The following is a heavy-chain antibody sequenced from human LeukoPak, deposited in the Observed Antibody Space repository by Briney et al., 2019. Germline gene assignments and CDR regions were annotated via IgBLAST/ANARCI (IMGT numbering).Heavy chain of an antibody. V-gene: IGHV4-59*01. CDR2: IYYSGST. J-gene: IGHJ6*03. CDR1: GGSISSYY. Sequence: SETLSLTCTVSGGSISSYYWSWIRQPPGKGLEWIGYIYYSGSTNYNPSLKSRVTISVDTSKNQFSLKLSSVTTADTAVYYCARGPPSGYYTDYYYYYYMDVWGKGTTVTVSS. D-gene: IGHD3-3*01. CDR3: ARGPPSGYYTDYYYYYYMDV.